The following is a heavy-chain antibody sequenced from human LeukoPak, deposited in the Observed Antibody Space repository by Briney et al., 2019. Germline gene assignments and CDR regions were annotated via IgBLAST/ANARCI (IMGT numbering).Heavy chain of an antibody. CDR1: GGSIRSSYYY. CDR2: IYDSGST. Sequence: ASETLSLTCTVSGGSIRSSYYYWGWIRQPPGRGLEWIGSIYDSGSTYYNPSLKSRVTISVDTSKNQFSLKLSSVTAADTAVYYCACELIAVAAQFPYWYFDLWGRGTLVTVSS. CDR3: ACELIAVAAQFPYWYFDL. J-gene: IGHJ2*01. D-gene: IGHD6-19*01. V-gene: IGHV4-39*07.